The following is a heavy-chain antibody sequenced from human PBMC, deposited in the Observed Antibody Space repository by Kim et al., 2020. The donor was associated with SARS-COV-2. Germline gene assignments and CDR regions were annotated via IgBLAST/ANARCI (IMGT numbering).Heavy chain of an antibody. V-gene: IGHV3-23*01. D-gene: IGHD3-10*01. CDR3: AKAKTGDYYGSGNPYYFDD. Sequence: GRFTISRDNSKNTLYLQMRSARAEETAVYYCAKAKTGDYYGSGNPYYFDDWGQGTLVTVSS. J-gene: IGHJ4*02.